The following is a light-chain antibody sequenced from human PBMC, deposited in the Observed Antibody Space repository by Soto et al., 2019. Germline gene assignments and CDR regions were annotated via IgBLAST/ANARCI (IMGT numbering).Light chain of an antibody. CDR2: GAS. Sequence: EIVMTQSPATLSVSPGERATLSCRASQSVSSNLAWYQQKPGQAPRLLIYGASTRATGIPARFSGSGSGTDFNFTITSLQPEDFATYYCQQSFGVPVTFGQGTRLEI. V-gene: IGKV3-15*01. J-gene: IGKJ5*01. CDR3: QQSFGVPVT. CDR1: QSVSSN.